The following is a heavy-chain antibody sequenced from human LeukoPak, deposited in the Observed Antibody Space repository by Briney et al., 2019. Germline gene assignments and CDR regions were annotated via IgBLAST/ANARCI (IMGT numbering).Heavy chain of an antibody. Sequence: GGSLRLSCAASGFTFDDYAMHWVRQAPGKGLEWVSGISWNSGSIGYADSVKGRFTISRDNAKNSLYLQMNSLRAEDTALYYCAKDMGGGQWLEGFDYWGQGTLVTVSS. V-gene: IGHV3-9*01. CDR2: ISWNSGSI. CDR1: GFTFDDYA. CDR3: AKDMGGGQWLEGFDY. J-gene: IGHJ4*02. D-gene: IGHD6-19*01.